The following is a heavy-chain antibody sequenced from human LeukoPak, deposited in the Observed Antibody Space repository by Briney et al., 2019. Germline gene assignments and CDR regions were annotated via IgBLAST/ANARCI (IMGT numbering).Heavy chain of an antibody. D-gene: IGHD3-10*01. CDR1: GFTFSSYW. Sequence: SGGSLRLSCTASGFTFSSYWMHWVRQAPGKGLEWVSYISSSGSTIYYADSVKGRFTISRDNAKNSLYLQMNSLRAEDTALYYCAKDVGHYYGSGSSFDYWGQGTLVTVSS. CDR3: AKDVGHYYGSGSSFDY. V-gene: IGHV3-48*04. CDR2: ISSSGSTI. J-gene: IGHJ4*02.